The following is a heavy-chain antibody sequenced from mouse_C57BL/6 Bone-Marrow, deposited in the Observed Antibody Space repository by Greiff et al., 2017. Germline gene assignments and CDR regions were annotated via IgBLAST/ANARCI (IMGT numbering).Heavy chain of an antibody. CDR1: GYTFTSYW. V-gene: IGHV1-69*01. CDR3: ARDWGDGSSWGDWYFDV. CDR2: IDPSDSYT. D-gene: IGHD1-1*01. J-gene: IGHJ1*03. Sequence: QVQLQQSGAELVMPGASVKLSCKASGYTFTSYWMHWVKQRPGQGLEWIGEIDPSDSYTNYNQKFKGKSTLTVDKSSSTAYMQLSSLTSEDSAVYYCARDWGDGSSWGDWYFDVWGTGTTVTVSS.